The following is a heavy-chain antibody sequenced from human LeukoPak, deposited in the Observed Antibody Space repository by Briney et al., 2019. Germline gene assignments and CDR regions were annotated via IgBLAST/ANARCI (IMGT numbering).Heavy chain of an antibody. J-gene: IGHJ4*02. CDR3: AKGRGEDYFDY. CDR1: GFTFSSYG. CDR2: IRYDGSNK. Sequence: GGSLRLSCAASGFTFSSYGMHWVRQTPGKGLEWVAFIRYDGSNKDYGDSVKGRFTISRDNSKNTVYLQMNSLRAEDTAIYYCAKGRGEDYFDYWGQGSLVTVSS. V-gene: IGHV3-30*02. D-gene: IGHD2-21*01.